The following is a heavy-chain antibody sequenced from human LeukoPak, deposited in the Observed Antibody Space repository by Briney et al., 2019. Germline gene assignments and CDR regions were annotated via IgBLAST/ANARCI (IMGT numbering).Heavy chain of an antibody. CDR2: ISSSGTTI. D-gene: IGHD2-15*01. CDR1: GFIFRTYE. J-gene: IGHJ3*02. Sequence: PGGSLRLSCAASGFIFRTYEMNWVRQAPGKGLEWVSYISSSGTTIHYADSVKGRFTISRDNARNSLYLQMNSLRAEDTAVYYCVREGVGFCGDGTCSYDAFDIWGQGTTVTVSS. V-gene: IGHV3-48*03. CDR3: VREGVGFCGDGTCSYDAFDI.